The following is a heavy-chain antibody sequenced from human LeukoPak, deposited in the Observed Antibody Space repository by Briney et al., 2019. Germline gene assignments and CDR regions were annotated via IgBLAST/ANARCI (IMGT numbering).Heavy chain of an antibody. Sequence: GGSLRLSCEASGFIFTSYHMTWVRQAPGKGLEWVSTISGSGGTTYYADSVRGRFTISRVNSKNTLYLKMTSLRAEDTAVYYCARDDEGRGPDLDFWDQGTLVSVYS. CDR2: ISGSGGTT. V-gene: IGHV3-23*01. CDR1: GFIFTSYH. D-gene: IGHD1-14*01. J-gene: IGHJ4*02. CDR3: ARDDEGRGPDLDF.